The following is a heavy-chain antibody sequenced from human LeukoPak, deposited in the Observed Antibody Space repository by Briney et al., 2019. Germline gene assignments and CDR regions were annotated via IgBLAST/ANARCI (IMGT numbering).Heavy chain of an antibody. D-gene: IGHD2-15*01. J-gene: IGHJ6*02. CDR2: IYSGGST. CDR1: GFTVSSNH. V-gene: IGHV3-53*04. Sequence: GGSLRLSCAASGFTVSSNHMSWVRQAPGKGLEWVSVIYSGGSTYYADSVKGRFTISRHNSKNTLYLQMNSLRAEDTAVYYCAREYCSGGSCHAYGMDVWGQGTTVTVSS. CDR3: AREYCSGGSCHAYGMDV.